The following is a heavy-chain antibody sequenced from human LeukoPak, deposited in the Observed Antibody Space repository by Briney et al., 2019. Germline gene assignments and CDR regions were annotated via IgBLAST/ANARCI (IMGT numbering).Heavy chain of an antibody. J-gene: IGHJ4*02. D-gene: IGHD1-14*01. Sequence: GGSLRLSCAASGFTFSNYGMLWVRQAPGKGLEWVAFIRYDGNNKLYADSMKGRFTISRDNSKNTLYLHINSLRAEDTAVYYCVRDNPLDYWGQGTLVIVSS. CDR2: IRYDGNNK. CDR3: VRDNPLDY. CDR1: GFTFSNYG. V-gene: IGHV3-30*02.